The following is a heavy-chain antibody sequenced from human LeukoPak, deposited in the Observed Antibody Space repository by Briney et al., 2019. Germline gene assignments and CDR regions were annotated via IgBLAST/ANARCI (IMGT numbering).Heavy chain of an antibody. CDR2: INHSGSA. Sequence: PSETLSLTCAVYGGSFSGYYWSWIRQPPGKGLEWIGEINHSGSANYNPSLKSRVTISVDTSKNQFSLKLSSVTAADTAVYYCARNYDSGGDYLYYWDQGTLITVSS. D-gene: IGHD3-10*01. CDR1: GGSFSGYY. V-gene: IGHV4-34*01. J-gene: IGHJ4*02. CDR3: ARNYDSGGDYLYY.